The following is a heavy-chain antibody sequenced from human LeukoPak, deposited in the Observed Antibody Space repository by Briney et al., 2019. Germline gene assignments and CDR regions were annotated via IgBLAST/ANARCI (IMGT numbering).Heavy chain of an antibody. J-gene: IGHJ6*02. Sequence: ASVKVSCTASGGTFSSYAISWVRQAPGQGLEWMGRIIPTLGIANYAQKFQGRVTITADKSTSTAYMELSSLRSEDTAVYYCARDRVAAAGTLYYYYYGMDVWGQGTTVTVSS. CDR1: GGTFSSYA. V-gene: IGHV1-69*04. CDR3: ARDRVAAAGTLYYYYYGMDV. D-gene: IGHD6-13*01. CDR2: IIPTLGIA.